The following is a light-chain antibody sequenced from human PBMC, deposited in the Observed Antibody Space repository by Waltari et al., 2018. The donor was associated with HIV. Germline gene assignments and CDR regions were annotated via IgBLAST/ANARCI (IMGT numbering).Light chain of an antibody. CDR2: GTS. V-gene: IGKV3-15*01. CDR1: QSVNSN. Sequence: EILMTQSQATLSVSPGESAPLSCRASQSVNSNLAWYQQKPGQTPMPLIYGTSTRATDIPARFSGSGSGTEFTLTISSLQSEDVAVYYCHHYNNWRETFGQGTKVEIK. CDR3: HHYNNWRET. J-gene: IGKJ1*01.